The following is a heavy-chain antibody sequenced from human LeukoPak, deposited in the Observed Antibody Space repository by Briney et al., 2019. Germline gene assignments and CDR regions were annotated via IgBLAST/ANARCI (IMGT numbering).Heavy chain of an antibody. CDR2: IRSNGTHK. J-gene: IGHJ4*02. Sequence: PGGSLRLFCSASGVILRSYVMHGPRHAPGKALEGVAFIRSNGTHKYYADSVKGRFPLSTDTSKNRLYLQMHSLRAEATAVYYCASSVVVPAAIDYWGQGTLVTVSS. CDR1: GVILRSYV. V-gene: IGHV3-30*02. D-gene: IGHD2-2*01. CDR3: ASSVVVPAAIDY.